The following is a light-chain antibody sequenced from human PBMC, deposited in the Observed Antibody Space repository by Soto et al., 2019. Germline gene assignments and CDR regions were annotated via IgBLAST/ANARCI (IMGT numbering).Light chain of an antibody. CDR3: QQYYSTPPDT. CDR1: QGISSY. Sequence: AIRMTQSPLSLSASVGDRVTITCWASQGISSYLAWYQQKPAKAPKLFIYYASTLQSGVPSRFSGSGSGTDYTLTISSLQHEDFATYYCQQYYSTPPDTFGQGTKLEIK. V-gene: IGKV1D-43*01. J-gene: IGKJ2*01. CDR2: YAS.